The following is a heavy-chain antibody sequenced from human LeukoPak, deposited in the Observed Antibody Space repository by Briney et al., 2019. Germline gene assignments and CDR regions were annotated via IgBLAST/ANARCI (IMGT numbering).Heavy chain of an antibody. CDR1: GFTFSSYG. CDR3: TRAPAGSWVPYY. Sequence: GGSLRLSCAASGFTFSSYGMSWVRQAPGKGLEWVGFIRSKTYGGTTEYAASVKGRFTISRDDSKSIAYLQMNSLKIEDTAVYYCTRAPAGSWVPYYWGQGTLVTVSS. V-gene: IGHV3-49*04. J-gene: IGHJ4*02. D-gene: IGHD6-13*01. CDR2: IRSKTYGGTT.